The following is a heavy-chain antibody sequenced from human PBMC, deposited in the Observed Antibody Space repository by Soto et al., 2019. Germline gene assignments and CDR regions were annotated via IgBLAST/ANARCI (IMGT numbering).Heavy chain of an antibody. CDR3: AKHTYYYDSSGYYGAAFDI. J-gene: IGHJ3*02. CDR1: GFTISSYA. CDR2: ISGSGGST. V-gene: IGHV3-23*01. D-gene: IGHD3-22*01. Sequence: EVQLLESGGGLVQPGGSLRLSCAASGFTISSYAMSWVRQAPGKGLEWVSAISGSGGSTYYADSVKGRFTISRDNSKNTLYLQMNSLRAEDTAVYYCAKHTYYYDSSGYYGAAFDIWGQGTMVTVSS.